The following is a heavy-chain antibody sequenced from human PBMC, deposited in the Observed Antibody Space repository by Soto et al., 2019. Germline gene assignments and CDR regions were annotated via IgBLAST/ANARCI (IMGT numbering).Heavy chain of an antibody. CDR1: GYTFTSYG. CDR3: AVVRGLVGATIWFDP. D-gene: IGHD1-26*01. J-gene: IGHJ5*02. V-gene: IGHV1-18*01. CDR2: ISAYNGNT. Sequence: QVQLVQSGAEVKKPGASVKVSSKASGYTFTSYGISWVRQAPGQGLEWMGWISAYNGNTNYAQKLQGRVTMTTDTSTSTAYMELRSLRSDDTAVYYCAVVRGLVGATIWFDPWGQGTLVTVSS.